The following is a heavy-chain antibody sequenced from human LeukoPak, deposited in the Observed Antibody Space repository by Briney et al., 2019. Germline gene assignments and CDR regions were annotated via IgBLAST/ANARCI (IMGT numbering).Heavy chain of an antibody. V-gene: IGHV1-69*13. J-gene: IGHJ3*02. CDR1: GGTFSSYA. D-gene: IGHD6-6*01. CDR2: IIPIFGTA. Sequence: SVKVSCEASGGTFSSYAISWVRQAPGQGLEWMGGIIPIFGTANYAQKFQGRVTITADESTSTAYMELSSLRSEDTAVYYCARYPSGLPDAFDIWGQGTMVTVSS. CDR3: ARYPSGLPDAFDI.